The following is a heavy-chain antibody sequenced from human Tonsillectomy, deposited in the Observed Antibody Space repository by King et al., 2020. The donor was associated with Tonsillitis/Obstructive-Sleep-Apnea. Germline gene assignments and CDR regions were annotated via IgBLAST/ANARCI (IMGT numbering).Heavy chain of an antibody. D-gene: IGHD5-12*01. CDR1: SASISSYS. CDR2: IYNSGST. J-gene: IGHJ4*02. Sequence: VQLQESGPGLVKPSETLSLTCTVSSASISSYSWSWIRPPPGKGLEWIGYIYNSGSTNYNPSLKSRVTISVDTSKNQFSLKLRSVTTMDTAVYYCARAPVATTVDYWGQGTLVTVSS. CDR3: ARAPVATTVDY. V-gene: IGHV4-59*01.